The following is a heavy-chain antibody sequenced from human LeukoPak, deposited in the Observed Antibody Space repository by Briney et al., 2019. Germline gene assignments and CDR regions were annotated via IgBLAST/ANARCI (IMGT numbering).Heavy chain of an antibody. J-gene: IGHJ5*02. Sequence: ASVKVSCKASGYTFTSYYMHWVRQAPGQGLEWMGIINPSGGSTSYAQKFQGRVTITRDTSATSVYMEVSSLRTADMAVYFCARDYYDSSGARWFDPWGQGTLVTVTS. CDR3: ARDYYDSSGARWFDP. CDR2: INPSGGST. V-gene: IGHV1-46*01. CDR1: GYTFTSYY. D-gene: IGHD3-22*01.